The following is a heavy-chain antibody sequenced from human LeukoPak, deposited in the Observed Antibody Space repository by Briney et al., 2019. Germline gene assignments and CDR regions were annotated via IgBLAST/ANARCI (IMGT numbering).Heavy chain of an antibody. V-gene: IGHV4-34*01. CDR1: VGSFSGYY. CDR2: INHSGST. D-gene: IGHD1-26*01. Sequence: SETLSLTCAVYVGSFSGYYWSWIRQPPGKGLEWIGEINHSGSTNYNPSLKSRVTISVDTSKNQFSLKLSSVTAADTAVYYCARRRGARGPFDYWGQGTLVTVSS. CDR3: ARRRGARGPFDY. J-gene: IGHJ4*02.